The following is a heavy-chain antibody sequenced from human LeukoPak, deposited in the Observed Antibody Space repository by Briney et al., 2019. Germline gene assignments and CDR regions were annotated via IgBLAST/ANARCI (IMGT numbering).Heavy chain of an antibody. CDR2: IYPGDSDT. CDR1: GYSFTSYW. CDR3: ARTSPPYYDILTGEDY. J-gene: IGHJ4*02. Sequence: GESLKISCKGSGYSFTSYWIGWVRQMPGKGLEWMGIIYPGDSDTRYSPSFQGQVTISADKSISTAYLQWSSLKASDTAMYYCARTSPPYYDILTGEDYWGQGTLVTVSS. V-gene: IGHV5-51*01. D-gene: IGHD3-9*01.